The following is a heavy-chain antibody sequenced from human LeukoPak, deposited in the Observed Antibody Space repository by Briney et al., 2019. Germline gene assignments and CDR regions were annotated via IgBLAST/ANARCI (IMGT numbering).Heavy chain of an antibody. CDR1: GYTVTIYG. D-gene: IGHD6-19*01. CDR2: ISAYNGNT. CDR3: ARGVSSGWTNWFDP. Sequence: ASVKLSCKASGYTVTIYGISWVRQAPGHRLEWLGWISAYNGNTNYAQKMQGRVTMTTDTSTSTAYMELRSLRSDDTAVYYCARGVSSGWTNWFDPWGQGTLVTVSS. V-gene: IGHV1-18*04. J-gene: IGHJ5*02.